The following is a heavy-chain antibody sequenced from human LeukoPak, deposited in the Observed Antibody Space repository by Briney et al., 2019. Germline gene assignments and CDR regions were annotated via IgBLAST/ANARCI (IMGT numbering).Heavy chain of an antibody. D-gene: IGHD4-23*01. V-gene: IGHV4-34*01. CDR3: ARAQQQLVSRMGYGGNSVPHYYYYYMDV. CDR1: GGSFSGYY. CDR2: INHSGST. J-gene: IGHJ6*03. Sequence: PSETLSLTCAVYGGSFSGYYWSSIRQPPGKGLEWIGEINHSGSTNYNPSLKSRVTISVDTSKNQFSLKLSSVTAADTAVYYCARAQQQLVSRMGYGGNSVPHYYYYYMDVWGKGTTVTVSS.